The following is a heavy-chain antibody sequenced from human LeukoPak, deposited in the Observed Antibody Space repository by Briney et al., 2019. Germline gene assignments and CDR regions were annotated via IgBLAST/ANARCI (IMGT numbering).Heavy chain of an antibody. CDR1: GFTFSSYW. D-gene: IGHD2-2*01. J-gene: IGHJ5*02. CDR3: AKDTDQLPFGP. Sequence: PGGSLRLSCAASGFTFSSYWMHWVRQAPGKGLVWVSRINSDGSSTSYADSVKGRFTISRDNAKNTLYLQMNSLRAEDTAVYYCAKDTDQLPFGPWGQGTLVTVSS. CDR2: INSDGSST. V-gene: IGHV3-74*01.